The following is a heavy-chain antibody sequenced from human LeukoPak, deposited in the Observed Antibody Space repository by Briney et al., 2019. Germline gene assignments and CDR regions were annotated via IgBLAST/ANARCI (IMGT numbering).Heavy chain of an antibody. CDR2: ISGSGGST. J-gene: IGHJ4*02. CDR1: GFTFSSYA. V-gene: IGHV3-23*01. D-gene: IGHD2-21*02. CDR3: AKDRGSPVVVTAFDY. Sequence: GGSLRLSCAASGFTFSSYAMTWVRQAPGKGLEWVSTISGSGGSTYNADSVKGRFTISRDNSKNTLYLQMSSLRAEDTAVYYCAKDRGSPVVVTAFDYWGQGTLVTVSS.